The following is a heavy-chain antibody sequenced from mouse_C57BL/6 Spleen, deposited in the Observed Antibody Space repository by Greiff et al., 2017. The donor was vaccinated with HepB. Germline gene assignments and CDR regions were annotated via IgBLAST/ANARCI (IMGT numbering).Heavy chain of an antibody. Sequence: QVHVKQSGAELVKPGASVKLSCKASGYTFTSYWMHWVKQRPGQGLEWIGMIHPNSGSTNYNEKFKSKATLTVDKSSSTAYMQLSSLTSEDSAVYYCARGGTGYFDYWGQGTTLTVSS. CDR3: ARGGTGYFDY. CDR2: IHPNSGST. CDR1: GYTFTSYW. J-gene: IGHJ2*01. V-gene: IGHV1-64*01. D-gene: IGHD3-3*01.